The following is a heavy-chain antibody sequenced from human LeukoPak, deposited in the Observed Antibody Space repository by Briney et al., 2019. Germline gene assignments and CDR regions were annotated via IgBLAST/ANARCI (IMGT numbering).Heavy chain of an antibody. D-gene: IGHD3-22*01. V-gene: IGHV3-23*01. J-gene: IGHJ4*02. CDR2: ISGSGGST. CDR3: AKDRNYYYDSSGIDY. Sequence: GGSLRLSSAASGFTFSSYAMSWVRQAPGEGLEWVSAISGSGGSTYYADSVKGRFTISRDNSKKTLYLQMNSLRAEDTAVYYCAKDRNYYYDSSGIDYWGQGTLVTVSS. CDR1: GFTFSSYA.